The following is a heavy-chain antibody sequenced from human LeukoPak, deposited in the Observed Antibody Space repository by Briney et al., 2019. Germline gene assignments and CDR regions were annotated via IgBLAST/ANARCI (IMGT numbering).Heavy chain of an antibody. J-gene: IGHJ3*02. CDR1: GFTFGSYS. V-gene: IGHV3-21*01. Sequence: GGSLRLSCAASGFTFGSYSMNWVRQAPGKGLEWVSSISSSSSYIYYADSVKGRFTISRDNAKNSLYLQMNSLRAEDTAVYYCAREKNYYDSSGYYLDVFDIWGQGTMVTVSS. CDR3: AREKNYYDSSGYYLDVFDI. CDR2: ISSSSSYI. D-gene: IGHD3-22*01.